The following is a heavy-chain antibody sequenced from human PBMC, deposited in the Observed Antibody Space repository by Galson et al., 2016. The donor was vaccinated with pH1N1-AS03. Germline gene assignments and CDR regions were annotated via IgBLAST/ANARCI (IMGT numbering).Heavy chain of an antibody. D-gene: IGHD1-26*01. V-gene: IGHV4-59*01. CDR3: ASRSSVLYSYGSDV. CDR2: TFYGGST. J-gene: IGHJ6*02. CDR1: GDSLDTFS. Sequence: ETLSLTCAVSGDSLDTFSWTWIRQPPGKGLEWIGFTFYGGSTHYNPSLKSRITISVDTSKNLFSLQLKSVTAADTAVYYCASRSSVLYSYGSDVWGQGTTVIVSS.